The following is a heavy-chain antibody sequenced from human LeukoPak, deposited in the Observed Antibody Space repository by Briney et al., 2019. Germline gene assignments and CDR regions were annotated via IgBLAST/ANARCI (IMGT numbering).Heavy chain of an antibody. V-gene: IGHV4-61*02. J-gene: IGHJ4*02. D-gene: IGHD3-16*02. Sequence: SQSLSLTCTVSGGSISSGSYYWSWIRHPAGKGLEWIGSIYTSGSTNYNPSLKSRVTISVDTSKNQFSLKLSSVTAADTAVYYCAREIVSVDYWGQGTLVTVSS. CDR1: GGSISSGSYY. CDR2: IYTSGST. CDR3: AREIVSVDY.